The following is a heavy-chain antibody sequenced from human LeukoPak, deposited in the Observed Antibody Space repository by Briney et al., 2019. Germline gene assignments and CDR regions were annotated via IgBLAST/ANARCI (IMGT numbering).Heavy chain of an antibody. CDR1: GFTFSNYD. J-gene: IGHJ6*02. D-gene: IGHD2-2*01. CDR3: ARGSCSSSSCYERLNGLDV. Sequence: GGSLRLSCAASGFTFSNYDMHRVRQAAGKGLEWVSSIDAAGDTYYPGSVKGPFTISRENAKKSFYLQMNSLRAGDTAVYYCARGSCSSSSCYERLNGLDVWGQGTPVTVSS. CDR2: IDAAGDT. V-gene: IGHV3-13*01.